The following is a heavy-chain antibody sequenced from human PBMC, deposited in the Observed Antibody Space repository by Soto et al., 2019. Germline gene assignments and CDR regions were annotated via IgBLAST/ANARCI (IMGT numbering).Heavy chain of an antibody. CDR1: GGSISNGGYY. V-gene: IGHV4-31*03. D-gene: IGHD3-10*01. Sequence: QVQLQESGPGLAKPSQTLSLTCTVSGGSISNGGYYWSWVRQHPGKGLEWIGHIYYSGSTFYNPSLKRRLTISVDTSKNQLSLKLSSVTAADTAVYYCARSVFYYGSGSYLHYWGQGTLVTVSS. CDR2: IYYSGST. CDR3: ARSVFYYGSGSYLHY. J-gene: IGHJ4*02.